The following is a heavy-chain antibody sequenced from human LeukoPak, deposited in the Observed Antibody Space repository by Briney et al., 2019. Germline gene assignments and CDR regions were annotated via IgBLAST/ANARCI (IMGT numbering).Heavy chain of an antibody. CDR1: GFTFSSYS. V-gene: IGHV3-21*01. D-gene: IGHD1-20*01. J-gene: IGHJ3*02. CDR2: ISSSSSYI. Sequence: GGSLRLSCAASGFTFSSYSMNWVRQAPGKGLEWVSSISSSSSYIYYADSVKGRFTISRDNAKNSLYLQMNSLRAEDTAVYYCARDRVITGTAHAFDIWGQGTMVTVSS. CDR3: ARDRVITGTAHAFDI.